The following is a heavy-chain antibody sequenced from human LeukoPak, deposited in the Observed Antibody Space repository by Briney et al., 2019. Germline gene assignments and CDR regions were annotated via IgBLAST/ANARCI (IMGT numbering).Heavy chain of an antibody. CDR1: GFTFSSYS. CDR2: ISSSSSTI. D-gene: IGHD2-15*01. CDR3: ARVSVGYCSGGTCDLDY. J-gene: IGHJ4*02. Sequence: GGSLRLSCAASGFTFSSYSMNWVRQAPGKGLEWVSYISSSSSTIYYADSVKGRFTISRDNSKNTLYLQMNSLRAEDTAVYYCARVSVGYCSGGTCDLDYWGQGTLVTVSS. V-gene: IGHV3-48*01.